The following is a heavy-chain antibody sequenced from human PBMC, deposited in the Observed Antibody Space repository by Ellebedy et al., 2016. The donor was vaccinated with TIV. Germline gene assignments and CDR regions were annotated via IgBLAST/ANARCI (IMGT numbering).Heavy chain of an antibody. D-gene: IGHD6-6*01. V-gene: IGHV1-18*01. J-gene: IGHJ3*02. CDR3: AKGGSVAAPHDAFDI. CDR2: ISAYNGNT. Sequence: ASVKVSCXASGYTFTSYGISWVRQAPGQGLEWMGWISAYNGNTNYAQKLQGRVTMTTDTSTSTAYMELRSLRSDDTAVYYCAKGGSVAAPHDAFDIWGQGTMVTVSS. CDR1: GYTFTSYG.